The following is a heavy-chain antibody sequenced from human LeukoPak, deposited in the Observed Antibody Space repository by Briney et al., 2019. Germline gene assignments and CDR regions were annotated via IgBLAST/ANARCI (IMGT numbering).Heavy chain of an antibody. Sequence: GGSLRLSCAASGFTFSSYSMNWVRQAPGKRLEWVSSISSSSSYIYYADSVKGRFTISRDNAKNSLYLQMNSLRAEDTAVYYCARTPVADAFDIWGQGTMVTVSS. D-gene: IGHD6-19*01. CDR2: ISSSSSYI. V-gene: IGHV3-21*01. J-gene: IGHJ3*02. CDR1: GFTFSSYS. CDR3: ARTPVADAFDI.